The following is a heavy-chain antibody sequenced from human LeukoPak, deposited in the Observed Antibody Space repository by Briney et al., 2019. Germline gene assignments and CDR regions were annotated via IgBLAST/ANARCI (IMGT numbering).Heavy chain of an antibody. D-gene: IGHD2-2*01. CDR2: ISVYNGKT. CDR3: ARDWSSTSCQEGYYYYYGMDV. CDR1: GYTFTSDG. V-gene: IGHV1-18*01. Sequence: ASVRVSCKASGYTFTSDGISWVRQAPGQGREWMGWISVYNGKTNYARTPQGRVTMTTDTSTSTAYMELRSLRSDDTGVYYCARDWSSTSCQEGYYYYYGMDVWGQGTTVTVSS. J-gene: IGHJ6*02.